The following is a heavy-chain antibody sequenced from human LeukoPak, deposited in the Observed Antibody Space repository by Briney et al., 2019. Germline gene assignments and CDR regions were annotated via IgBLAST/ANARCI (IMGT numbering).Heavy chain of an antibody. D-gene: IGHD6-13*01. V-gene: IGHV4-39*01. J-gene: IGHJ6*02. Sequence: SETLSLTCTVSGGSISSSSYYAGWIRHPPGKGLGWIGSIYYSGSTYYTPSLKSRVTISVDTSKNQFSLKLSSVTAADTAVYYCARLSSYSSRAITTYGMDVWGQGTTVTVSS. CDR2: IYYSGST. CDR3: ARLSSYSSRAITTYGMDV. CDR1: GGSISSSSYY.